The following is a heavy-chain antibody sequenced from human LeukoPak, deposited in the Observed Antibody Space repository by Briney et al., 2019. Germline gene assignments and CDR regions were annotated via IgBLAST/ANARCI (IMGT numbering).Heavy chain of an antibody. J-gene: IGHJ2*01. CDR2: ISSSISTI. Sequence: GGSLRPSCAASGFTFSTYSMNWVRQAPGKGLEWVSYISSSISTIYYADSVKGRFTISRDNAKNSLYLQMNSLRDEDTAVYYCARDQWELQPWYFDLWGRGTLVTVSS. D-gene: IGHD1-26*01. V-gene: IGHV3-48*02. CDR1: GFTFSTYS. CDR3: ARDQWELQPWYFDL.